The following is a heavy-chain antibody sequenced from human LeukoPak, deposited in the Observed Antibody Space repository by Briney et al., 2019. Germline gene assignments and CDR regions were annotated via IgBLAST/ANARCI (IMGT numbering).Heavy chain of an antibody. Sequence: SETLSLTCGVSGGSFSFYYWSWIRQPPGKGLEWIGNIYYSGSTNYNPSLKSRVTISVDTSKNQFSLKLSSVTAADTAVYYCTRGSIAYYYMDVWGKGTTVTISS. D-gene: IGHD3-22*01. V-gene: IGHV4-59*01. J-gene: IGHJ6*03. CDR1: GGSFSFYY. CDR3: TRGSIAYYYMDV. CDR2: IYYSGST.